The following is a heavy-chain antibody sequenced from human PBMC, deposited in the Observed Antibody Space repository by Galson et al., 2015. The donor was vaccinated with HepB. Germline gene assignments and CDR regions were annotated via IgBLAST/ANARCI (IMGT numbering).Heavy chain of an antibody. D-gene: IGHD2/OR15-2a*01. CDR3: TRRYFTNSFDN. V-gene: IGHV1-8*01. Sequence: SVKVSCKGSGYTFTTYDIHWVRQATGQGLEWMGWMNPNSGNTGYAQKFQGRVTMTRNTSISTAYMELSSLRSEDTAVYYCTRRYFTNSFDNWGQGTLVTVSS. CDR2: MNPNSGNT. CDR1: GYTFTTYD. J-gene: IGHJ4*02.